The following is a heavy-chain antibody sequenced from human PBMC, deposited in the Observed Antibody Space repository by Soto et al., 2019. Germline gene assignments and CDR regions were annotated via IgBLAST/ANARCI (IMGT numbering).Heavy chain of an antibody. D-gene: IGHD4-17*01. CDR2: IKLKSEGGTT. Sequence: PGGSLRLSCAASGVTFGNAWMNWVRQAPGKGLEWVGRIKLKSEGGTTDFAAPVKGRFTISRDDSKNMMYLQMNSLKTEDTAVYYCTRHDYSDNWGQGTLVTVSS. CDR3: TRHDYSDN. V-gene: IGHV3-15*07. J-gene: IGHJ4*02. CDR1: GVTFGNAW.